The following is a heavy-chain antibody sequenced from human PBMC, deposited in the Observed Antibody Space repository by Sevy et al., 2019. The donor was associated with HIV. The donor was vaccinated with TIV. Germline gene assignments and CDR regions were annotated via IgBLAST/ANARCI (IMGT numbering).Heavy chain of an antibody. CDR3: AGENAWGRGYS. CDR2: IYYNGHI. D-gene: IGHD1-26*01. V-gene: IGHV4-59*08. Sequence: SETLSLPCPVSGGSITSLSWNWIRQPPGKGLEWIANIYYNGHINYNPSLKSRVPLSLDTSKNQFSLRLSSVTAADTAMYYCAGENAWGRGYSWGQGTLVTVSS. CDR1: GGSITSLS. J-gene: IGHJ4*02.